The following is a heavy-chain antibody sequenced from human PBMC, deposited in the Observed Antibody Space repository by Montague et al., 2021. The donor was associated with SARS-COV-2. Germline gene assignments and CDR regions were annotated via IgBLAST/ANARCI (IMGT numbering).Heavy chain of an antibody. Sequence: SETLSLTCEVYGGSLSGYYWSWIRQLPGKGLEWIGEINHSGSANYNPSLKSRVTISLDTSKNQLSLMLSTVTAADTAAYFCARSTIQLERRPFDSWGQGTLVTVSS. CDR3: ARSTIQLERRPFDS. D-gene: IGHD1-1*01. CDR2: INHSGSA. V-gene: IGHV4-34*01. CDR1: GGSLSGYY. J-gene: IGHJ4*02.